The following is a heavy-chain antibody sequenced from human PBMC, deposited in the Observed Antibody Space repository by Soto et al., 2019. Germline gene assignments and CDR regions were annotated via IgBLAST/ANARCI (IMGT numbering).Heavy chain of an antibody. V-gene: IGHV3-21*01. CDR2: ISSSSSYI. CDR1: GFTFSSYS. Sequence: GGSLRLSCAASGFTFSSYSMNWVRQAPGKGLEWVSSISSSSSYIYYADSVKGRFTISRDNAKNSLYLQMNSLRAEDTAVYYCARDHEVTQPYYYYYYMDVWGKGTTVTVSS. J-gene: IGHJ6*03. D-gene: IGHD2-21*02. CDR3: ARDHEVTQPYYYYYYMDV.